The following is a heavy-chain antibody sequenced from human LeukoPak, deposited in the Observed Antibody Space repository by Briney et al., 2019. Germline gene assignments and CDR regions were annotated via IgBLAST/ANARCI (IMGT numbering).Heavy chain of an antibody. CDR2: IYTSGST. J-gene: IGHJ4*02. Sequence: SETLSLTCTVSGDSISNYYWSWIRQPAGKGLEWIGRIYTSGSTNYNPTLKSRVTISVDTSKNQFSLKLSSVTAADTAVYYCVRGGDTAMDYWGQGTLVTVSS. CDR1: GDSISNYY. CDR3: VRGGDTAMDY. V-gene: IGHV4-4*07. D-gene: IGHD5-18*01.